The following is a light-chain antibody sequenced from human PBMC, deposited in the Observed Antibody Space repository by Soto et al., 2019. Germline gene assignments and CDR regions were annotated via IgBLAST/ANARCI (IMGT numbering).Light chain of an antibody. CDR3: QEGHSMPFA. V-gene: IGKV1-39*01. CDR1: QSITNS. CDR2: AAS. Sequence: DIQMTQSPSSLSASVGDRVTITCRASQSITNSLNWYQHKPGKAPTLVVYAASSLQSGVPSSVSGSGSVTDFTHTTRSLQPEDFATYFCQEGHSMPFAFGPGTKVDIK. J-gene: IGKJ3*01.